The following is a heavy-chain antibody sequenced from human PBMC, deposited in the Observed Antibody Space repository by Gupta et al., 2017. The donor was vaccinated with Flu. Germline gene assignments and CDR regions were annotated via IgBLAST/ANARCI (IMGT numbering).Heavy chain of an antibody. V-gene: IGHV4-59*01. CDR3: ARAENWNWFDP. CDR1: DSSISSYY. J-gene: IGHJ5*02. Sequence: QLQLLESGPGLVKPSETLSLTCTVSDSSISSYYWSWIRQPPGKGLEWIGYIYYSGSTNYNPSLKSRVTISVDTSKNQFSQKLSAVTAADTAVYYCARAENWNWFDPWGQGTLVTVSS. CDR2: IYYSGST.